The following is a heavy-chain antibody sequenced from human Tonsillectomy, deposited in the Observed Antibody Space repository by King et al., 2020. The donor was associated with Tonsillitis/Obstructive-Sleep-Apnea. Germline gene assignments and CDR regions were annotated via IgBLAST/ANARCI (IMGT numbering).Heavy chain of an antibody. D-gene: IGHD6-6*01. CDR2: IYYSGTT. V-gene: IGHV4-39*01. CDR3: VRHSRDSSWGDYFYSIDV. Sequence: QLQLQESGPGLVKPSETLSLTCTVSADSIGSSLYYWGWIRQPPGKGLEWIATIYYSGTTYYNPSLRSRVTISVATSKNQFSLNLNSVTAADTAVYYCVRHSRDSSWGDYFYSIDVWGKGTMVTVSS. J-gene: IGHJ6*03. CDR1: ADSIGSSLYY.